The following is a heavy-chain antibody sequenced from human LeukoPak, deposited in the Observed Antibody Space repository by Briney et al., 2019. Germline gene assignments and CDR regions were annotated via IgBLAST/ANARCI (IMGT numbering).Heavy chain of an antibody. D-gene: IGHD3-22*01. CDR3: AREYYYDSSGYPPDAFDI. V-gene: IGHV4-61*01. CDR1: GGSVSSGSYY. J-gene: IGHJ3*02. Sequence: SETLSLTCTVSGGSVSSGSYYWSWIRQPPGKGLEWIGYIYYSGSTNYNPSLKSRVTVSVDTSKNQFSLKLSSVTAADTAVYYCAREYYYDSSGYPPDAFDIWGQGTMVTVSS. CDR2: IYYSGST.